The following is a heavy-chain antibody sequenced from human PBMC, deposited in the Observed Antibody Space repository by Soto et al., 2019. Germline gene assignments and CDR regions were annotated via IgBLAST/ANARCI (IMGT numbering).Heavy chain of an antibody. CDR1: GFSLSNARMS. D-gene: IGHD3-10*01. J-gene: IGHJ4*02. V-gene: IGHV2-26*01. Sequence: QVTLKESGPVLVKPTETLTLTCTVSGFSLSNARMSVSWIRQPPGKALDWLAHIFSNDANSYSASLKSRLTISKDTSKGEVVLTMTNMDPVDTATYYCARIRGWGWLGPNDYWGQGTLVTVSS. CDR2: IFSNDAN. CDR3: ARIRGWGWLGPNDY.